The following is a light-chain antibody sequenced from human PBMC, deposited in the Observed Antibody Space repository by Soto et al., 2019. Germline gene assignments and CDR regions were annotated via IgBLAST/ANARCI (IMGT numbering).Light chain of an antibody. J-gene: IGLJ1*01. Sequence: ALSQPASVAGSPGQSITIPCTRTSSDVGSYNLVSWYQQHPGKAPKLMIYEVSKRPSGVSNRFSGSKSGNTASLTISGLQAEDEADYYCCSYAGSSTFYVFGTGTKVTVL. CDR2: EVS. CDR1: SSDVGSYNL. V-gene: IGLV2-23*02. CDR3: CSYAGSSTFYV.